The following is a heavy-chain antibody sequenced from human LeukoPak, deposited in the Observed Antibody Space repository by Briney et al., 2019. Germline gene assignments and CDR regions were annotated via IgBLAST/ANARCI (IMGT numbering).Heavy chain of an antibody. Sequence: PGGSLRLSCAASGFTFSSYGMHWVRQAPGKGLEWVAFIRYDGSNKYYADSVKGRFTISRDNSKNTLYLQMNSLRAEDTAVYYCAKDVGYCSGGSCYTDYWGQGTLVTVSS. J-gene: IGHJ4*02. D-gene: IGHD2-15*01. CDR2: IRYDGSNK. CDR3: AKDVGYCSGGSCYTDY. V-gene: IGHV3-30*02. CDR1: GFTFSSYG.